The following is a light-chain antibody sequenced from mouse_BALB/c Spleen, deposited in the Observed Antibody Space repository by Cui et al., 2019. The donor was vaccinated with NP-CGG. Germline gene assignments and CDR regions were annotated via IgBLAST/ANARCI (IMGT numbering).Light chain of an antibody. CDR1: TGAVTTSNY. Sequence: QAVMPEDSALTTSPGETVTLTCRSSTGAVTTSNYANWVQEKPDHLFTGLIGGTNNRAPGVPARFSGSLIGDKAALTITGAQTEDEAIYFCALWYSNHWMFGGGTKLTVL. CDR2: GTN. CDR3: ALWYSNHWM. J-gene: IGLJ1*01. V-gene: IGLV1*01.